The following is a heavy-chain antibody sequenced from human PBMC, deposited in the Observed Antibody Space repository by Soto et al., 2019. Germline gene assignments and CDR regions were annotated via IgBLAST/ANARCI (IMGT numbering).Heavy chain of an antibody. Sequence: EASVKVSCKASGYTFTSYGISWVRQAPGQGLEGMGWISAYNGNTNYAQKLQGRVTMTTDTSTSTAYMELRSLRSDDTAVYYCARDRRDWLTHYYYYGMDVWGQGTTVTVSS. D-gene: IGHD3-9*01. CDR1: GYTFTSYG. CDR3: ARDRRDWLTHYYYYGMDV. J-gene: IGHJ6*02. V-gene: IGHV1-18*01. CDR2: ISAYNGNT.